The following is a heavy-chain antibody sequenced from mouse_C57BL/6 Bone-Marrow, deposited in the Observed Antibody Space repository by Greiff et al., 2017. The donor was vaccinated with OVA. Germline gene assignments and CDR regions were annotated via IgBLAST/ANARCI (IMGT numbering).Heavy chain of an antibody. CDR2: INPNYGTT. J-gene: IGHJ1*03. D-gene: IGHD1-1*01. CDR1: GYSFTDYN. CDR3: AISEIYYYSYWYFDV. V-gene: IGHV1-39*01. Sequence: EVQLQQSGPELVKPGASVKISCKASGYSFTDYNMNWVKQSNGKSLEWIGVINPNYGTTSYNQKFKGKATLTVDQSSSTAYMQLNSPTSEDSAVYYFAISEIYYYSYWYFDVWGTGTTVTVSS.